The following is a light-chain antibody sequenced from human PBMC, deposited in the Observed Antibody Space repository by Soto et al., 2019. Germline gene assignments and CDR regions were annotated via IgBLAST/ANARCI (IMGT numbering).Light chain of an antibody. CDR2: GAS. CDR3: KKYGSSPIT. V-gene: IGKV3-20*01. J-gene: IGKJ5*01. CDR1: QSVSNNY. Sequence: EIVLTQSPGTLSLSPGERATLSCMASQSVSNNYLAWYQQKPGQAPRLRLYGASIRATGIPDRFSGTVSGTDFNLTITRLETEAFAVYSCKKYGSSPITFGPGTRLENK.